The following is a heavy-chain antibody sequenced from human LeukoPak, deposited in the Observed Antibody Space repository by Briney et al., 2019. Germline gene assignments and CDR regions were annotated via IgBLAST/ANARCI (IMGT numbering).Heavy chain of an antibody. CDR3: AAVGVDTAFP. D-gene: IGHD5-18*01. J-gene: IGHJ5*02. CDR1: GFTFDDYA. V-gene: IGHV3-9*01. Sequence: PGRSLRLSCAASGFTFDDYAMHWVRQAPGKGLEWVSGISWNSGSIGYADSVKGRFTISRDNAKNSLYLQMNSLRAEDTALYYCAAVGVDTAFPWGQGTLVTVSS. CDR2: ISWNSGSI.